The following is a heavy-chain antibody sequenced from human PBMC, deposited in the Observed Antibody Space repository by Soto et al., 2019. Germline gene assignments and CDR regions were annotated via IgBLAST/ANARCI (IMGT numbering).Heavy chain of an antibody. V-gene: IGHV4-31*03. Sequence: QVQLQESGPGLVKPSETLSLTCTVSGDSISSGGYYWSWIRQHPGKGLEWIGCIYYSGVTYYNPSLQSRVTISIDTSKNQFSLKLNSVTAADTAVYYCARDKRGGPDPGWFDSWGQGTLVTVSS. D-gene: IGHD3-16*01. CDR1: GDSISSGGYY. CDR2: IYYSGVT. J-gene: IGHJ5*01. CDR3: ARDKRGGPDPGWFDS.